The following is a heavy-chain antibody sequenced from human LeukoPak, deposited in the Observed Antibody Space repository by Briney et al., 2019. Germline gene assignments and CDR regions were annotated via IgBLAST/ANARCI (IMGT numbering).Heavy chain of an antibody. CDR3: ARGRNYYDSSGYYYEGDAFDI. Sequence: ASVKVSCKASGYIFSSYYMYWVRQAPGQGLEWMGIINPSGGSIRYAQKFQGRVTMTRDTSTSTVYMELSSLRSEDTAVYYCARGRNYYDSSGYYYEGDAFDIWGQGTMVTVSS. CDR2: INPSGGSI. CDR1: GYIFSSYY. V-gene: IGHV1-46*01. J-gene: IGHJ3*02. D-gene: IGHD3-22*01.